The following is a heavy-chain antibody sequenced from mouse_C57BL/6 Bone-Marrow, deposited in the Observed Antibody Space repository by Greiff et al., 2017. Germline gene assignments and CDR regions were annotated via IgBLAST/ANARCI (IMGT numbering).Heavy chain of an antibody. CDR3: TRVRYYGSSYGFAY. V-gene: IGHV6-6*01. J-gene: IGHJ3*01. CDR2: IRNKANNHAT. Sequence: EVMLVESGGGLVQPGGSMKLSCAASGFTFSDAWMDWVRQSPEKGLEWVAEIRNKANNHATYYAESVKGRFTISRDDSKSSVYLQMNSLRAEDTGIYYCTRVRYYGSSYGFAYWGQGTLVTVSA. D-gene: IGHD1-1*01. CDR1: GFTFSDAW.